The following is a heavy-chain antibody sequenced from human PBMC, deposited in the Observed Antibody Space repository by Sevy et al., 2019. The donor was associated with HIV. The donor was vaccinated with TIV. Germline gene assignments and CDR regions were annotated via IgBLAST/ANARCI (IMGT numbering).Heavy chain of an antibody. CDR2: INGRGGSA. D-gene: IGHD1-26*01. Sequence: GGSLRLSCAASGFTFSSFAMSWVRHIPGKGLEWVSTINGRGGSAYYADSVKGRFTLSRANSNNTAFLQMNRLRDEDTAVYYCARPTPRIAPSSAAFFDYWGQGTLVTVSS. CDR3: ARPTPRIAPSSAAFFDY. J-gene: IGHJ4*02. V-gene: IGHV3-23*01. CDR1: GFTFSSFA.